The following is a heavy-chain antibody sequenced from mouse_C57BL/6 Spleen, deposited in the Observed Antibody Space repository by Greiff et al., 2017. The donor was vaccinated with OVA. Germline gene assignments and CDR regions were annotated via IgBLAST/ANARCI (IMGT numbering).Heavy chain of an antibody. V-gene: IGHV14-2*01. CDR2: IDPEDGDT. Sequence: EVQLQQSGAELVKPGASVKLSCTASGFNIKDSYMHWVKQRTEQGLEWIGRIDPEDGDTKYAPKFQGKATITADTSSNTAHLQLSSLTSEDTAVYYCARGSGTGFAYWGQGTLVTVSA. CDR1: GFNIKDSY. CDR3: ARGSGTGFAY. J-gene: IGHJ3*01. D-gene: IGHD3-1*01.